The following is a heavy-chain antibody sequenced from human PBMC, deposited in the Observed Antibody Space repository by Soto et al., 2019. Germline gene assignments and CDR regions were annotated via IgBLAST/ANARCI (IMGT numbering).Heavy chain of an antibody. V-gene: IGHV4-34*01. J-gene: IGHJ4*02. Sequence: PSETLSLTCAVYGGSFSGYYWSWIRQPPGKGLEWIGEINHSGSTNYNPSLKSRVTISVDTSKNQFSLKLSSVTAADTAVYYCAIRSRCSGGSCVHQILSDYWGPGTLVTVSS. CDR2: INHSGST. CDR1: GGSFSGYY. CDR3: AIRSRCSGGSCVHQILSDY. D-gene: IGHD2-15*01.